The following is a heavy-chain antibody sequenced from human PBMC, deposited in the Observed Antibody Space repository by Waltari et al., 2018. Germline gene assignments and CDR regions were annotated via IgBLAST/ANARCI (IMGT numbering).Heavy chain of an antibody. V-gene: IGHV4-34*02. Sequence: QVQLQQWGAGLLQSSETLSLTCAVYGGSFSGYYWGWVRQPPGKGREWIWEINHAGYTKHNPSLRSRVTMSADTSKSQFSLTLNSVTAADTAVYYCVRLEDCTGPGGHCYSGDPFALDVWGQGTTVTVSS. CDR2: INHAGYT. D-gene: IGHD2-15*01. J-gene: IGHJ6*02. CDR1: GGSFSGYY. CDR3: VRLEDCTGPGGHCYSGDPFALDV.